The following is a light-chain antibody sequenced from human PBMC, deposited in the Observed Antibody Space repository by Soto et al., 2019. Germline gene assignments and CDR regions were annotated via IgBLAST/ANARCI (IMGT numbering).Light chain of an antibody. V-gene: IGLV1-47*01. CDR3: GGWDDSLSGPV. Sequence: QSVLTQPPSASVTPGQRVNSSCSGSSSNIGSNYVYWYRQFPGTAPKLLIQRNNQRPSGVPARFSGSKSGTSASLAISGLRSEDEADYYCGGWDDSLSGPVFGGGTKVTVL. CDR2: RNN. CDR1: SSNIGSNY. J-gene: IGLJ2*01.